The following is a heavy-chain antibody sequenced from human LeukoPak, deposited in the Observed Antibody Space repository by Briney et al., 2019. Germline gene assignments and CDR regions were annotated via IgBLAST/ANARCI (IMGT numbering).Heavy chain of an antibody. Sequence: GASVKVSCKASGYTFSVYYIHWVRQAPGQGLEWMGLIKPDSGDTNYAQNFRGRVTMTRDTSITTAYMELNRLTSDDTAVYYCAKDGRRDGYNYGDFQHWGQGTLVTVSS. D-gene: IGHD5-24*01. CDR1: GYTFSVYY. J-gene: IGHJ1*01. CDR2: IKPDSGDT. V-gene: IGHV1-2*02. CDR3: AKDGRRDGYNYGDFQH.